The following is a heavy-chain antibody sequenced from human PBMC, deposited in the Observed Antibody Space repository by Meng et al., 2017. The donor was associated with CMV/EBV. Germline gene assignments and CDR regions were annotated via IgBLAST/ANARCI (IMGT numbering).Heavy chain of an antibody. Sequence: GESLKISCAASGFTFSSYAMHWVRQAPGKGLEWVAVISYDGSNKYYADSVKGRFTISRDNSKNTLYLQMNSLRAEDTAVYYCARDGEVVGTTVTTLDYYYGMDVWGQGTTVTVSS. CDR2: ISYDGSNK. J-gene: IGHJ6*02. D-gene: IGHD4-17*01. CDR1: GFTFSSYA. V-gene: IGHV3-30*04. CDR3: ARDGEVVGTTVTTLDYYYGMDV.